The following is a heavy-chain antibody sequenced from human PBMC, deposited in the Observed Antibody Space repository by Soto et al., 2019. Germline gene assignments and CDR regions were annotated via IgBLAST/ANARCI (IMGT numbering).Heavy chain of an antibody. V-gene: IGHV4-34*01. CDR3: AREPSSGYYGMDV. Sequence: PSETLSLTCAVYGGSFSGYYWIWIRQPPGKGLEWIGEINHSGSTNYNPSLKSRVTISVDTSKNQFSLKLSSVTAADTAVYYCAREPSSGYYGMDVWGQGTTVTVSS. CDR2: INHSGST. J-gene: IGHJ6*02. CDR1: GGSFSGYY. D-gene: IGHD7-27*01.